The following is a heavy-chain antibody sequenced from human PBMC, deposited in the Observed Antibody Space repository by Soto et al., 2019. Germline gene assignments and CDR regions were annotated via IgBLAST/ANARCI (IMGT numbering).Heavy chain of an antibody. J-gene: IGHJ5*02. CDR1: GDSVSSDSAA. Sequence: PSQTLSLTCAISGDSVSSDSAAWNWIRQSPSRGLEWLGRTYYRSKWYNDYAVSVKSRITINPDTSKNQFSLQLNSVTPEDTAVYYCAKTGSSSWYVPHNWFYPWGQGTLVTVSS. CDR2: TYYRSKWYN. V-gene: IGHV6-1*01. CDR3: AKTGSSSWYVPHNWFYP. D-gene: IGHD6-13*01.